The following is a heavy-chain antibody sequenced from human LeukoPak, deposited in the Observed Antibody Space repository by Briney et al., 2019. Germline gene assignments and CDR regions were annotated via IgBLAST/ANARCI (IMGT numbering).Heavy chain of an antibody. J-gene: IGHJ4*02. CDR1: EFTFGNYD. V-gene: IGHV3-48*02. CDR3: ARRLDI. CDR2: ISSSSSTK. Sequence: GGSLRLSCEASEFTFGNYDMNWVRQAPGKGLQWVSYISSSSSTKKYADSVEGRFTISRDNVKNSLHLQMNSLRDEDTAVYYCARRLDIWGQGTVVTVSS.